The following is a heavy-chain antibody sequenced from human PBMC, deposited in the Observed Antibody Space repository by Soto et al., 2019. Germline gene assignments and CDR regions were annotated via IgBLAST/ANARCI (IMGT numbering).Heavy chain of an antibody. D-gene: IGHD3-3*01. V-gene: IGHV1-69*02. CDR1: GGTFSSYT. CDR2: IIPILGIA. J-gene: IGHJ5*02. Sequence: QVQLVQSGAEVKKPGSSVKVSCKASGGTFSSYTISWVRQAPGQGLEWMGRIIPILGIANYAQKFQGRVTITADKSTSTAYRELSSLRSEDTAVYYCARAGANYDFWSGTPPVGWFDPWGQGTLVTVSS. CDR3: ARAGANYDFWSGTPPVGWFDP.